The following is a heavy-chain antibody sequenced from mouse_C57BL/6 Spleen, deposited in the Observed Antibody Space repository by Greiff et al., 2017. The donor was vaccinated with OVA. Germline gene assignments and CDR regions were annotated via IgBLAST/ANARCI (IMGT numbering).Heavy chain of an antibody. V-gene: IGHV1-26*01. Sequence: EVQLQQSGPELVKPGASVKISCKASGYTFTNYYMNWVKQSPGQSLEWIGDINPNNGGTSYNQKFKGKATLTVDKSSSTAYMELRGLTSEDSAVYYCAREAMDYWGQGTSVTVSS. CDR3: AREAMDY. CDR1: GYTFTNYY. CDR2: INPNNGGT. J-gene: IGHJ4*01.